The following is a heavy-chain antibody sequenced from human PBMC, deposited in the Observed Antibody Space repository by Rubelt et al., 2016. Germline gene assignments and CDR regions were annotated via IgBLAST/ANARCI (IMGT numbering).Heavy chain of an antibody. Sequence: QVQLVQSGAEVKKPGSSVKVSCKASGGTFSSYAISWVRQAPGQGLEWMGRIIPILGIANYAQKFQGRVTITAEKSTSTAYMELSSRRSEDTAVYYCASSLPNLFGIAARDYYYYYGMDVWGQGTTVTVSS. CDR1: GGTFSSYA. CDR2: IIPILGIA. J-gene: IGHJ6*02. D-gene: IGHD6-6*01. CDR3: ASSLPNLFGIAARDYYYYYGMDV. V-gene: IGHV1-69*04.